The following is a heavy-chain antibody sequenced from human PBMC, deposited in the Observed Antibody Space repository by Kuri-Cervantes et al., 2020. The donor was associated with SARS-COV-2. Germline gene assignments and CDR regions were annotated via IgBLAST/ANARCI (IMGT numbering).Heavy chain of an antibody. V-gene: IGHV4-59*01. CDR2: IYYSGSV. CDR1: GDSISPYY. D-gene: IGHD2-2*01. J-gene: IGHJ6*02. CDR3: ARSAAAFYGMDV. Sequence: SETLSLTCSVFGDSISPYYWTWIRQPPGKGLEWIGHIYYSGSVNYNPSLMSRLTISVDKSKNQVSLKLTSVTAADTAVYYCARSAAAFYGMDVWGQGTMVTVSS.